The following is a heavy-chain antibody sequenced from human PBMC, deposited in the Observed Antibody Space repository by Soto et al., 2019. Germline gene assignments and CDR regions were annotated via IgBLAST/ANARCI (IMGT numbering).Heavy chain of an antibody. V-gene: IGHV1-2*02. Sequence: ASVKVSCKASGYTFTGYYMHWVRQAPGQGLEWMGWINPNSGGTNYAQKFQGRVTMTRDTSISTAYMELSRLRSDDTAVYYCAEENIPYYYYLRLDVWGQVTTVTVS. CDR2: INPNSGGT. CDR1: GYTFTGYY. CDR3: AEENIPYYYYLRLDV. J-gene: IGHJ6*02.